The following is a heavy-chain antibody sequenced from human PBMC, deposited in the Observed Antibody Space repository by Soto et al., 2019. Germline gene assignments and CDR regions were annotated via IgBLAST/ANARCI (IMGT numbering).Heavy chain of an antibody. J-gene: IGHJ4*02. V-gene: IGHV4-59*01. Sequence: PSETLSLTCTVSGCSISSYYWSWIRQPPGKGLEWIGYIYYSGSTNYNPSLKSRVTISVDTSKNQFSLKLSSVTAADTAVYYCASGIAAAGTSNYWGQGTLVTVSS. CDR1: GCSISSYY. CDR3: ASGIAAAGTSNY. CDR2: IYYSGST. D-gene: IGHD6-13*01.